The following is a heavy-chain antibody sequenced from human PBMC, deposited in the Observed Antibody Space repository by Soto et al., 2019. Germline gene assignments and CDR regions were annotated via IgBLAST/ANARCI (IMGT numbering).Heavy chain of an antibody. V-gene: IGHV1-69*13. Sequence: ASLKVSCKASGGTFSSYAISWVRQAPGQGLEWMGGIIPIFGTANYAQKFQGRVTITADESTSTAYMELSSLRSEDTAVYYCARAGGGVTGFYNYFDYWGQGTLVTVSS. CDR3: ARAGGGVTGFYNYFDY. CDR1: GGTFSSYA. J-gene: IGHJ4*02. CDR2: IIPIFGTA. D-gene: IGHD2-2*02.